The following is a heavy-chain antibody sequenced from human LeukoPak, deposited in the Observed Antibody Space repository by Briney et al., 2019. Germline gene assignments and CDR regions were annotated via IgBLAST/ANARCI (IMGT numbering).Heavy chain of an antibody. CDR2: IYTDESNI. Sequence: GESLKISCETSGYSFTTYWIGWVRQMPGTGLEWGGAIYTDESNIRYSPSFRGQVTISAAISISSAYLQWSTLKSSDTAIYYCARPPSRGYSSSFEYWGQGTLVTVSS. J-gene: IGHJ4*02. CDR3: ARPPSRGYSSSFEY. V-gene: IGHV5-51*01. D-gene: IGHD2-2*03. CDR1: GYSFTTYW.